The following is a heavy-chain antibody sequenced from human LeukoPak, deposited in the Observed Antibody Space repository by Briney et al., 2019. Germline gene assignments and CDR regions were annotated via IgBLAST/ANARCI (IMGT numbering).Heavy chain of an antibody. J-gene: IGHJ4*02. CDR2: IYYSGST. CDR1: GGSIDKSSYY. V-gene: IGHV4-39*01. Sequence: PSETLSLTCSVSGGSIDKSSYYWGWIRQPPGKGLEWIGSIYYSGSTYYNPSLKSRVTISVDTSKNQFSLKLSSVTAADTAVYYCRVFGVVTLGRYGSGSYHDYWGQGTLVTVSS. CDR3: RVFGVVTLGRYGSGSYHDY. D-gene: IGHD3-10*01.